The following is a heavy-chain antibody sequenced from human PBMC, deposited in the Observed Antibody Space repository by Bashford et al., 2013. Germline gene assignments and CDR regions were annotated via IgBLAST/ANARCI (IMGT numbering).Heavy chain of an antibody. CDR1: GGSLSNYY. J-gene: IGHJ6*02. Sequence: SETLSLTCGVYGGSLSNYYWGWIRQPPGKGLEWIGEISQSGGSRYNPSLESRVTMSVDTSRYQFSLKLSSVTAADTAVYYCARARLEAAGTDEYFNAMDVWGPRDHGHRLL. D-gene: IGHD6-13*01. CDR3: ARARLEAAGTDEYFNAMDV. CDR2: ISQSGGS. V-gene: IGHV4-34*01.